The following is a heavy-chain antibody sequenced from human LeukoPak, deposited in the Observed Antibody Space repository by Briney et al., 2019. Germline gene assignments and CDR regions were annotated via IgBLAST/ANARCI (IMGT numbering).Heavy chain of an antibody. CDR3: ARGHQLWLGELSSAYWFDP. CDR2: ISAYNGNT. D-gene: IGHD3-10*01. CDR1: GYTVTSYG. J-gene: IGHJ5*02. V-gene: IGHV1-18*01. Sequence: ASVKLSCKSSGYTVTSYGISWVRQSPGQRLEWMGGISAYNGNTNYAQKLQDRVTMTTDTSTSIAYMELRSLRSDDTAVYYCARGHQLWLGELSSAYWFDPWGQGTLVTVSS.